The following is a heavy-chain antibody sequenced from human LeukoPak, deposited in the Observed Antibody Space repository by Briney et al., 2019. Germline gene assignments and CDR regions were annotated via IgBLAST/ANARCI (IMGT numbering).Heavy chain of an antibody. J-gene: IGHJ4*02. CDR3: ARGGIPAYDFWSGYNY. D-gene: IGHD3-3*01. Sequence: GSLRLSCAASGFTVSSNYMSWVRQAPGKGLEWVSVIYSGGSTYYADSVKGRFTISRDNSKNTLYLQMNSLRAEDTAVYYCARGGIPAYDFWSGYNYWGQGTPVTVSS. V-gene: IGHV3-53*01. CDR1: GFTVSSNY. CDR2: IYSGGST.